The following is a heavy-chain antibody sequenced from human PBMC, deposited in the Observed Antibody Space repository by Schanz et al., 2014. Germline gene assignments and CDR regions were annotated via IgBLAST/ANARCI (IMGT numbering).Heavy chain of an antibody. CDR1: GFTFNGYS. CDR2: INTADTT. D-gene: IGHD3-3*01. CDR3: AKIWKAHHLTGRPGWSDGMDV. Sequence: EELLVESGGGWVQPGGSVRLSCAGSGFTFNGYSMHWVRQAPGKGLEWVSAINTADTTYYADSVKGRFTVSRDNSKNTVYLHMNSLRVEDTAIYYCAKIWKAHHLTGRPGWSDGMDVWGQGTTV. J-gene: IGHJ6*02. V-gene: IGHV3-23*04.